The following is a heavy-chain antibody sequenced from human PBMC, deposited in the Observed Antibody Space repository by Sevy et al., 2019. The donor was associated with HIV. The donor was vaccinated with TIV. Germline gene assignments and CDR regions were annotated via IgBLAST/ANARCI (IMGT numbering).Heavy chain of an antibody. D-gene: IGHD2-21*02. J-gene: IGHJ6*02. V-gene: IGHV4-61*02. CDR3: ARDGTARDYYYAMDV. CDR2: IYASGRT. CDR1: GDSISSGDSF. Sequence: SETLSLTCTVSGDSISSGDSFWSWIRQPAGRGLEWIGRIYASGRTMYNPSLKSRLTLSVDTSKNQFSLELTSVTAADTAVYYCARDGTARDYYYAMDVWGQGTPVTVSS.